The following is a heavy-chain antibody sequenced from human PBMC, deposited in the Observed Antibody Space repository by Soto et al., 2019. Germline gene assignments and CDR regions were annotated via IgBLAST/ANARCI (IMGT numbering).Heavy chain of an antibody. CDR1: GGTFSSYA. J-gene: IGHJ3*02. CDR3: ARTYSSSWSNAFDI. Sequence: QVQLVQSGAEVKKPGSSVKVSCKASGGTFSSYAISWVRQAPGQGLEWMGGIIPIFGTANYAQKFQGRVNITADESTSTAYKELSSLKYEDTAVYYCARTYSSSWSNAFDIWGQGTMVTGSS. D-gene: IGHD6-13*01. V-gene: IGHV1-69*01. CDR2: IIPIFGTA.